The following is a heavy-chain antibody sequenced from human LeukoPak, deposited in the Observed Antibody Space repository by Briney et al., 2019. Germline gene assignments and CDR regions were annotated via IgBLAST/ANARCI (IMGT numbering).Heavy chain of an antibody. D-gene: IGHD1-14*01. Sequence: PGGSLRLSCAASGFTFSSYAMHWVRQAPGKGLEWVAVISYDGSNKYYADSVKGRFTISRDNSKNTLYLQMSSLRAEDTAVYYCAAGEPYVYWGQGTLVTVSS. V-gene: IGHV3-30-3*01. CDR1: GFTFSSYA. CDR3: AAGEPYVY. J-gene: IGHJ4*02. CDR2: ISYDGSNK.